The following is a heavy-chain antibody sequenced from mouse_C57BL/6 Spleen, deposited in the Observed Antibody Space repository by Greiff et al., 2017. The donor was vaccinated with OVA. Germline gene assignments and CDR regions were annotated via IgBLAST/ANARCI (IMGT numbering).Heavy chain of an antibody. CDR3: ARGGNYGDAMDY. D-gene: IGHD2-1*01. CDR2: IYPGSGST. Sequence: QVQLQQPGAELVKPGASVKLSCKASGYTFTSYWITWVKQRPGQGLEWIGDIYPGSGSTYYNEKVKSKATLTVDTSSSTPYMQLSSLTSEDSAVYDCARGGNYGDAMDYWGQGTSVTVSS. J-gene: IGHJ4*01. CDR1: GYTFTSYW. V-gene: IGHV1-55*01.